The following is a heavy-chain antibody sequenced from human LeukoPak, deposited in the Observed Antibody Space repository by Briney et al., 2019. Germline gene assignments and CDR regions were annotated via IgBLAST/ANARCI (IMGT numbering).Heavy chain of an antibody. J-gene: IGHJ6*03. CDR3: ARAHSSSWYSLGYYYYYMDV. CDR2: INSDGSST. D-gene: IGHD6-13*01. CDR1: GFTFSSYW. Sequence: SGGSLRLSCAASGFTFSSYWMHWVRHAPGKGLVWVSRINSDGSSTSYADSVKGRFTISRDNAKNTLYLQMNSLRAEDTAVYYCARAHSSSWYSLGYYYYYMDVWGKGTTVTVSS. V-gene: IGHV3-74*01.